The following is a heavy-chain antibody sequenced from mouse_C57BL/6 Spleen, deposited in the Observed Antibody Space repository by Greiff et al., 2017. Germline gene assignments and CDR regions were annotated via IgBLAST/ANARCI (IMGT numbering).Heavy chain of an antibody. J-gene: IGHJ1*03. D-gene: IGHD2-3*01. Sequence: VQRVESGTELVKPGASVKLSCKASGYTFTSYWMHWVKQRPGQGLEWIGNINPSNGGTNYNEKFKSKATLTVDKSSSTAYMQLSSLTSEDSAVYYCARRRGIYDDVWGTGTTVTVPS. CDR3: ARRRGIYDDV. CDR1: GYTFTSYW. V-gene: IGHV1-53*01. CDR2: INPSNGGT.